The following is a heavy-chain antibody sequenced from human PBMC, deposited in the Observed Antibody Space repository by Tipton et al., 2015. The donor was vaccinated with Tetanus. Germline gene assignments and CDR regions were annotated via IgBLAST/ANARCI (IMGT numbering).Heavy chain of an antibody. CDR2: ISGSDGIT. V-gene: IGHV3-23*01. CDR3: ARGAGTLGEYYFDY. J-gene: IGHJ4*02. CDR1: GFTFSSYA. Sequence: SLRLSCAASGFTFSSYAMNWVRQAPGKGLEWVSGISGSDGITYYADSVRGRFTVSRDNSKNTLSLQMNSLRAEDTAVYYCARGAGTLGEYYFDYWGQGSLVTVSS. D-gene: IGHD3-10*01.